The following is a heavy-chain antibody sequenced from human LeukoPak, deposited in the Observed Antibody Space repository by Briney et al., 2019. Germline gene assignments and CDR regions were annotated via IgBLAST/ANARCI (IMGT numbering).Heavy chain of an antibody. D-gene: IGHD3-3*01. CDR2: IYSDGST. J-gene: IGHJ4*02. CDR3: ARGFRFLAIDD. V-gene: IGHV3-53*01. CDR1: GFTVSSNY. Sequence: GGSLRLSCAASGFTVSSNYMSWVRQAPGKGLEWVSVIYSDGSTYYADSVKGRFTISRDSSKNTLYVQMNSLRAEDTAVYYCARGFRFLAIDDRGQGTLVTVSS.